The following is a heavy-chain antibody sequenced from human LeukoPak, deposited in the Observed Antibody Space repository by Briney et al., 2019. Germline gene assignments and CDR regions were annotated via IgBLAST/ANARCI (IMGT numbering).Heavy chain of an antibody. J-gene: IGHJ4*02. CDR3: ARDGRLYYYDSSGYSY. CDR2: ISSSSSYI. CDR1: GFTFSSYS. D-gene: IGHD3-22*01. V-gene: IGHV3-21*01. Sequence: PGGSLRLSCAASGFTFSSYSMNWVRQAPGKGLEWVSSISSSSSYIYYADSVKGRFTISRDNAKNSLYLQMNSLRAEDTAVYYCARDGRLYYYDSSGYSYWGQGTLVTVSS.